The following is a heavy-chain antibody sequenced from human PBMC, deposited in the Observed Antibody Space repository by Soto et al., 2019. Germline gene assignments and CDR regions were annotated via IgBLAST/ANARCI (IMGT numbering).Heavy chain of an antibody. D-gene: IGHD2-8*01. CDR3: ASASRXANALSHEDFYCYGMDV. Sequence: SVKVSCKACGGTFSSCAVTWVRQAPGQGLEWRGGIVPIFGPATYAQKFQDRVTITADETTSTVYMELSSLRSEDTAVYYCASASRXANALSHEDFYCYGMDVWGPGTTVTVSS. J-gene: IGHJ6*02. V-gene: IGHV1-69*13. CDR2: IVPIFGPA. CDR1: GGTFSSCA.